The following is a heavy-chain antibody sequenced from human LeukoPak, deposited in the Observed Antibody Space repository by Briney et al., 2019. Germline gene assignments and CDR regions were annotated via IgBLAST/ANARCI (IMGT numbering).Heavy chain of an antibody. CDR1: GYTFTGYY. CDR2: INPNSGGT. Sequence: EASVTVSCKASGYTFTGYYMHWVRQAPGQGLEWMGWINPNSGGTNYAQKFQGRVTMTRDTSISTAYMELSRLRSDDTAVYYCARDTEGYDYWGQGTLVTVSS. CDR3: ARDTEGYDY. D-gene: IGHD3-22*01. J-gene: IGHJ4*02. V-gene: IGHV1-2*02.